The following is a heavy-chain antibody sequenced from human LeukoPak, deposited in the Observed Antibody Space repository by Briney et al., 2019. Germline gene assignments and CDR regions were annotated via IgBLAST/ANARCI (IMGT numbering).Heavy chain of an antibody. V-gene: IGHV5-51*01. D-gene: IGHD3-22*01. CDR2: IYPGDSDT. CDR3: ARRDSSGYYSVDFDY. Sequence: GESLKISCKASGYIFTNYWIGWVRQMPGKGLEWMGIIYPGDSDTRYSPSFQGQVTISADKSISTAYLQWSSLKASDTAMYYCARRDSSGYYSVDFDYWGQGTLVTVSS. J-gene: IGHJ4*02. CDR1: GYIFTNYW.